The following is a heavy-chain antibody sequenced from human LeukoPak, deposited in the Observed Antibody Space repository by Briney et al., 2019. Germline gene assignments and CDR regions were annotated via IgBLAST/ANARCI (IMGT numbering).Heavy chain of an antibody. CDR3: VRLPYSSTWPS. J-gene: IGHJ5*02. CDR1: GYTFTSYG. D-gene: IGHD6-13*01. Sequence: GASVKVSCKASGYTFTSYGISWVRQAPGQGLEWMGWINTNTGNPTYAQGFTGRFVFSLDTSVSTAYLQISSLKAEDTALYYCVRLPYSSTWPSWGQGTLVTVSS. CDR2: INTNTGNP. V-gene: IGHV7-4-1*02.